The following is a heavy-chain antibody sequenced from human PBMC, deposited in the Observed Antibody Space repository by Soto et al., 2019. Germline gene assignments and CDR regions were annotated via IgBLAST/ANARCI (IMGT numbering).Heavy chain of an antibody. CDR2: INNGGEYI. CDR1: GSPFSSNG. CDR3: ARDESAGSSIRY. Sequence: EVQVVESGGGLVKPGGSLRLSCTAPGSPFSSNGMNWVRQAPGKGLEWVASINNGGEYIYYADSVQGRFTISRDNAKNSLYLRMNSLRAEDTAVYFCARDESAGSSIRYWGQGTLVTVSS. D-gene: IGHD6-13*01. V-gene: IGHV3-21*01. J-gene: IGHJ4*02.